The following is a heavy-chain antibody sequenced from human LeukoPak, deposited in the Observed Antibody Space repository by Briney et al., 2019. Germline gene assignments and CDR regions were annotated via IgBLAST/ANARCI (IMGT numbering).Heavy chain of an antibody. CDR3: ARSSDLWSGYPYMDV. CDR1: GGSFSGYY. V-gene: IGHV4-34*01. J-gene: IGHJ6*03. CDR2: INHSGST. D-gene: IGHD3-3*01. Sequence: SETLSLTCAVYGGSFSGYYWSWIRQPPGKGLEWIGEINHSGSTNYNPSLKSRVTISVDTSKNQFSLKLSSVTAADTAVYYCARSSDLWSGYPYMDVWGKGTTVTVSS.